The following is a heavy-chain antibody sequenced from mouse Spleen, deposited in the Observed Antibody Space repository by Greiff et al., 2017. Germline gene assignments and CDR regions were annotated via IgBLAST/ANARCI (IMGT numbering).Heavy chain of an antibody. Sequence: EVKLVESGGGLVKPGGSLKLSCAASGFTFSSYAMSWVRQTPEKRLEWVATISSGGSYTYYPDSVKGRFTISRDNAKNTLYLQMSSLRSEDTAMYYCARHGPLFTTVVEGYFDVWGAGTTVTVSS. J-gene: IGHJ1*01. CDR3: ARHGPLFTTVVEGYFDV. CDR1: GFTFSSYA. CDR2: ISSGGSYT. V-gene: IGHV5-9-3*01. D-gene: IGHD1-1*01.